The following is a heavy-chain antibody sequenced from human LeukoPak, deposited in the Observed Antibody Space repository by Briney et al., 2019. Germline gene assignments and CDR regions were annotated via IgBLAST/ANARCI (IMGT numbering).Heavy chain of an antibody. J-gene: IGHJ5*02. CDR3: AKGADIWFGEYNWFDP. CDR1: GYTFTSYD. CDR2: MNPNSGNT. Sequence: ASVKVSCKASGYTFTSYDINWVRQATGQGLEWMGWMNPNSGNTGYAQKFQGRVTMTRNTSISTAYMELSSLRSEDTAVYYCAKGADIWFGEYNWFDPWGQGTLVTVSS. V-gene: IGHV1-8*01. D-gene: IGHD3-10*01.